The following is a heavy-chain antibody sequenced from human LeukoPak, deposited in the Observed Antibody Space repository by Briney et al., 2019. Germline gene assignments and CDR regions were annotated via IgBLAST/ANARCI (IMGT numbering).Heavy chain of an antibody. CDR1: GFTFSDHW. J-gene: IGHJ2*01. CDR3: ARDWKNRVAEYLDL. D-gene: IGHD6-19*01. CDR2: IKEDGNEK. V-gene: IGHV3-7*01. Sequence: GGSLRLSCAASGFTFSDHWMSWVRQAPGKGLEWVANIKEDGNEKYYADSVKGRFTISRDNTKNSLYLQMSSLRAEDTAVFYCARDWKNRVAEYLDLWGRGTLVTVSS.